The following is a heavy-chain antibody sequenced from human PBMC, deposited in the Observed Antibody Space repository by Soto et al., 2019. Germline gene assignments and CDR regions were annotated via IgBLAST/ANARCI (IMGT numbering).Heavy chain of an antibody. D-gene: IGHD3-3*01. CDR3: ARALPELRFLEWSPGAFDI. CDR2: INPNSGGT. Sequence: ASVKVSCKASGYTFTGYYMHWVRQAPGQGLEWMGWINPNSGGTNYAQKFQGWVTMTRDTSISTAYMELSRLRSDDTAVYYCARALPELRFLEWSPGAFDIWGQGTMVTVSS. V-gene: IGHV1-2*04. J-gene: IGHJ3*02. CDR1: GYTFTGYY.